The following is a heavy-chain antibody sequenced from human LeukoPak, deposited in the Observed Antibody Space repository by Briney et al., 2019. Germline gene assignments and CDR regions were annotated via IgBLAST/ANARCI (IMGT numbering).Heavy chain of an antibody. CDR1: GYTYTTYY. Sequence: ASVKVSCKASGYTYTTYYMHWVRQAPGQGLVWMGIIDPSGGGTNYAQKFQGRVTMTRDTSTSTVYMELSSLRSEDTAVYYCASLGSGSSRIIDFDYWGQGTLVTVSS. D-gene: IGHD3-10*01. CDR2: IDPSGGGT. CDR3: ASLGSGSSRIIDFDY. J-gene: IGHJ4*02. V-gene: IGHV1-46*01.